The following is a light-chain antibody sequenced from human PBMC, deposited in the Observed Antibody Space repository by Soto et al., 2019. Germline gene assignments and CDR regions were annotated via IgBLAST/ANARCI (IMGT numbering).Light chain of an antibody. CDR2: EVS. CDR1: SSDVGSYNL. J-gene: IGLJ1*01. V-gene: IGLV2-23*02. CDR3: CSYAGSSTYV. Sequence: QSALTQPASVSGPPGQSXTISCTGTSSDVGSYNLVSWYQQHPGKAPKVMIYEVSKWPSGGPNRFSGSKSGNTASLTISGLQAEDEADYYCCSYAGSSTYVFGTGTKVTVL.